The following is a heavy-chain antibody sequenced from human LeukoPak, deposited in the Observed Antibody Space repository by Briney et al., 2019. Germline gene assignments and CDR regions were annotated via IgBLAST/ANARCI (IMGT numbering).Heavy chain of an antibody. D-gene: IGHD3-22*01. CDR1: GGSISSYY. CDR2: IHYSGST. V-gene: IGHV4-59*01. J-gene: IGHJ4*02. Sequence: ETLSLTCTVSGGSISSYYWSWIRQPPGTGLEWIGYIHYSGSTNYNPSLKSRVTISVDTSKNQFSLKLSSVTAADTAVYYCARDLRDSSGYYYEGYFDYWGQGTLVTVSS. CDR3: ARDLRDSSGYYYEGYFDY.